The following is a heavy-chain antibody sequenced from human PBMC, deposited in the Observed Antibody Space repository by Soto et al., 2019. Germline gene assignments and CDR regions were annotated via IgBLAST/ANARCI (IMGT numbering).Heavy chain of an antibody. CDR1: GGSISSGDYY. J-gene: IGHJ4*02. CDR2: IYYSGST. CDR3: ATTGDYGGNSLPFDY. Sequence: QVQLQESGPGLVKPSQTLSLTCTVSGGSISSGDYYWSWIRQPPGKGLEWIGYIYYSGSTYYNPSPKRRVTISVDTSKNQFSLKLSSVTAADTAVYYCATTGDYGGNSLPFDYWGQGTLVTVSS. D-gene: IGHD4-17*01. V-gene: IGHV4-30-4*01.